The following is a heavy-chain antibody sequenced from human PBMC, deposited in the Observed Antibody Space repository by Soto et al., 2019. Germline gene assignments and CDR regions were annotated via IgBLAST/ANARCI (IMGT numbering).Heavy chain of an antibody. J-gene: IGHJ4*02. V-gene: IGHV1-8*01. Sequence: ASVKVSCQASGYTFTSYDINWVRQATGQGLEWMGWMNPNSGNTGYAQKFQGRVTMTRNTSISTAYMELSSLRSEDTAVYYCARGGVFFFAAPTNPFDYWGQGTLVTVS. D-gene: IGHD3-10*01. CDR2: MNPNSGNT. CDR3: ARGGVFFFAAPTNPFDY. CDR1: GYTFTSYD.